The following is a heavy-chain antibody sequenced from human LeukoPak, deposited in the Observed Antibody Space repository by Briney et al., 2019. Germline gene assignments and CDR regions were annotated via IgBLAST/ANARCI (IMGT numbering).Heavy chain of an antibody. CDR1: GGSISSSSYY. J-gene: IGHJ5*02. CDR2: IYYSGST. V-gene: IGHV4-39*01. D-gene: IGHD2-2*01. CDR3: ARVGVVPVQFDP. Sequence: PSETLSLTCTVSGGSISSSSYYWGWIRQPPGKGLEWIGSIYYSGSTYYNPSLKSRVTISVDTSKNQFSLKLSSVTAADTAVYYCARVGVVPVQFDPWGQGTLVTVSS.